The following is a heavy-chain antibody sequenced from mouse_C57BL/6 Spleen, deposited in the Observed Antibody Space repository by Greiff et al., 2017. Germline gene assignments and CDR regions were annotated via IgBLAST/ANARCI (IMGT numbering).Heavy chain of an antibody. J-gene: IGHJ2*01. CDR1: GYTFTSYW. CDR3: AREEVY. V-gene: IGHV1-55*01. CDR2: IYPGSGST. Sequence: QVQLTQPGAELVKPGASVKMSCQASGYTFTSYWITWVKQRPGQGLEWIGDIYPGSGSTNYNEKFKSKATLTLDTSSSTAYMQLSSLTSEDSAVYYCAREEVYWGQGTTLTVSS.